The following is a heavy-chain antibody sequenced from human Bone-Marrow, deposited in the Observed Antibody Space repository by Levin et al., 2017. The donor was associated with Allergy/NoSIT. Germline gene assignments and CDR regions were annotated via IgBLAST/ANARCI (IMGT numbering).Heavy chain of an antibody. CDR2: IRYRGYGATT. J-gene: IGHJ4*02. V-gene: IGHV3-49*03. CDR1: GFPFGDFA. CDR3: TRGLDLGRSGDNWYY. D-gene: IGHD3-22*01. Sequence: GGSLRLSCSASGFPFGDFAVTWFRQAPGKGLEWVGFIRYRGYGATTEYAASVKGRFTISRDDSKSVAYLQMNYLKTEDTAVYYCTRGLDLGRSGDNWYYWGQGTLVTVSS.